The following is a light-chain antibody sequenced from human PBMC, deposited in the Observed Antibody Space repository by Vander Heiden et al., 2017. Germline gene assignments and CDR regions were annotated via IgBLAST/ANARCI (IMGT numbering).Light chain of an antibody. J-gene: IGKJ5*01. Sequence: EIVMTQSPATLSVSPGERATVSCRASQSVSSNLAWYQQKPGQAPRLLIYGASTRATGIPASFSGSGSGTEFTLTISSLQSEDFAVYYCQQYNNWPVTFGQGTRLEIK. CDR1: QSVSSN. V-gene: IGKV3-15*01. CDR3: QQYNNWPVT. CDR2: GAS.